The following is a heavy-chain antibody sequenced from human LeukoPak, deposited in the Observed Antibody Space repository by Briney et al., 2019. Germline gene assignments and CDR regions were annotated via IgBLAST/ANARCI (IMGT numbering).Heavy chain of an antibody. V-gene: IGHV3-15*07. CDR2: IRSKTHGETI. Sequence: GGSLRLSCASSGYTFSNVWMNWVRQAPGKGLEWVGRIRSKTHGETIDYAAPVRGRFTISRDDSKNTLYLQLNSLKTEDTAVYYCATEVIIAVTGNDYWGQGSLVTVSS. D-gene: IGHD6-19*01. CDR1: GYTFSNVW. CDR3: ATEVIIAVTGNDY. J-gene: IGHJ4*02.